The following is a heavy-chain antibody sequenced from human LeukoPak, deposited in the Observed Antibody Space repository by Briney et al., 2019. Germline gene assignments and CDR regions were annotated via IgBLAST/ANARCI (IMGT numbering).Heavy chain of an antibody. Sequence: GGSLRLSCAASGFTFDDYGMSWVRQAPGKGLEWVSGINWDGGSTGYADSVKGRFTISRDNSKNTLYLQMNSLRAEDTAVYYCAKDYSSWNDEGILDYWGQGTLVTVSS. CDR1: GFTFDDYG. CDR3: AKDYSSWNDEGILDY. CDR2: INWDGGST. V-gene: IGHV3-20*04. J-gene: IGHJ4*02. D-gene: IGHD1-1*01.